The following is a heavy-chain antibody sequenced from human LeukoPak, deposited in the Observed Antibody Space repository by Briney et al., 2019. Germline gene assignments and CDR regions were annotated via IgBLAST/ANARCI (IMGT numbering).Heavy chain of an antibody. D-gene: IGHD2-8*02. CDR1: GGSFSGYY. J-gene: IGHJ4*02. CDR2: IYYSGSA. Sequence: SETLSLTCAVYGGSFSGYYWTWIRQPPGKGLEWIGYIYYSGSAYYNPSLKSRVTLSVDTSKSQFSLKLGSVTAADTAVYFCARYCCTATRCPGIESWGQGTLLTVSS. V-gene: IGHV4-30-4*01. CDR3: ARYCCTATRCPGIES.